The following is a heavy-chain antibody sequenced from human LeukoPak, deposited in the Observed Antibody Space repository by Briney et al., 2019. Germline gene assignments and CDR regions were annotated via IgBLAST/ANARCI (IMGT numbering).Heavy chain of an antibody. CDR2: IRYDGSNK. CDR1: GFTFSSYG. CDR3: ARMIYYYYYMDV. D-gene: IGHD3-16*01. Sequence: GGSLRLSCAASGFTFSSYGMHWVRQAPGKGLEWVAFIRYDGSNKYYADSVKGRFTISRDNSKNTLYLQMKSLRAEDTAVYYCARMIYYYYYMDVWGKGAPVTVSS. V-gene: IGHV3-30*02. J-gene: IGHJ6*03.